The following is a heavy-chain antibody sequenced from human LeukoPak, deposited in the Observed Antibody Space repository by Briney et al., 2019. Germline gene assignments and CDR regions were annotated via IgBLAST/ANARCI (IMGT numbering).Heavy chain of an antibody. CDR2: IIPIFGTA. V-gene: IGHV1-69*13. CDR1: GGTFSSYA. D-gene: IGHD3-3*01. Sequence: ASVKVSCKASGGTFSSYAISWGRQAPGQGLEWMGGIIPIFGTANYAQKFQGRVTITADESTSTAYMELSSLRSEDTAVYYCARDGFDFGVVKEFDPWGQGTLVTVSS. J-gene: IGHJ5*02. CDR3: ARDGFDFGVVKEFDP.